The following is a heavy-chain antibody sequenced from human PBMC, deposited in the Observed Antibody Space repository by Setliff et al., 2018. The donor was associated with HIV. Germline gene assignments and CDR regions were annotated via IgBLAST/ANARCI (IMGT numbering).Heavy chain of an antibody. J-gene: IGHJ4*02. CDR2: ISTYNGNT. D-gene: IGHD2-2*01. V-gene: IGHV1-18*01. CDR3: ARDLGYCTSTSCYGVFDY. Sequence: GASVKVSCKASGYTFTSYGISWVRQAPGQGLEWMGWISTYNGNTNYAQKLQGRVTMTTDTSTSTAYMVLRSLRSDDTAVYYCARDLGYCTSTSCYGVFDYWGQGTLVTVSS. CDR1: GYTFTSYG.